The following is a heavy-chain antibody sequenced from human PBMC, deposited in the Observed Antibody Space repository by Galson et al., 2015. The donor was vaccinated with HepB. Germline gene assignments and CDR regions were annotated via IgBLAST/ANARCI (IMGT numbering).Heavy chain of an antibody. Sequence: SLSLSCAGSGLTLSLDWMSWVRQAPGKGLEWVANINRDGSQKEYVDSVKGRFTISRDNAKNSLDLQMNSLRVEDTAIYYCAKYLHGYGLDVWGQGTTVTVSS. CDR1: GLTLSLDW. J-gene: IGHJ6*02. D-gene: IGHD2-2*01. V-gene: IGHV3-7*01. CDR2: INRDGSQK. CDR3: AKYLHGYGLDV.